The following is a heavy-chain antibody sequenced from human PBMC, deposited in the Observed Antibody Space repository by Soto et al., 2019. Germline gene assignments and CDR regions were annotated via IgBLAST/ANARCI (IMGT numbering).Heavy chain of an antibody. D-gene: IGHD3-9*01. V-gene: IGHV5-51*01. CDR1: GYSFTSYW. CDR3: AREGHDILTGYYKTYYYYGMDV. Sequence: PGESLKISCKGSGYSFTSYWIGWVRQMPGKGLEWMGIIYPGDSDTRYSPSFQGQVTISADKSISTAYLQWSSLKASDTAMYYCAREGHDILTGYYKTYYYYGMDVWGQGTTVTVSS. CDR2: IYPGDSDT. J-gene: IGHJ6*02.